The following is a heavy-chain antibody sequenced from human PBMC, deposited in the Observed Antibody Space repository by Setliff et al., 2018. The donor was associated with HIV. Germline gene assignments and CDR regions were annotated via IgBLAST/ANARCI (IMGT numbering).Heavy chain of an antibody. CDR1: GYTFTSSD. CDR3: ARGGYCSGGRCYPLNDYFYYMDV. D-gene: IGHD2-15*01. J-gene: IGHJ6*03. Sequence: ASVKVSCKASGYTFTSSDLNWVRQATGQGLEWMGWMNPHSGNTGYAQKLRGRVTMTTDTSTSTAYMELRSLRSDDTAVYYCARGGYCSGGRCYPLNDYFYYMDVWGKGTTVTVSS. CDR2: MNPHSGNT. V-gene: IGHV1-8*01.